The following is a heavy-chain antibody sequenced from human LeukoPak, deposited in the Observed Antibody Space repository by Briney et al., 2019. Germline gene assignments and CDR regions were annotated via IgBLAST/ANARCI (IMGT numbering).Heavy chain of an antibody. CDR2: IYHSGST. J-gene: IGHJ5*02. V-gene: IGHV4-4*02. CDR1: GGSISSSNW. D-gene: IGHD2-15*01. CDR3: ARSRPHCSGGSCYSGWFDP. Sequence: SGTLSLTCAVSGGSISSSNWWSWVRQPPGKGLEWIGEIYHSGSTNYNPSLKSRVTISVDKSKNQFSLKLSSVTAADTAVYYCARSRPHCSGGSCYSGWFDPWGQGTLVTVSP.